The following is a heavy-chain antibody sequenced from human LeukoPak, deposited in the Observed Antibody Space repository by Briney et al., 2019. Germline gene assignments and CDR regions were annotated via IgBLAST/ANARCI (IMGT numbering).Heavy chain of an antibody. J-gene: IGHJ4*02. Sequence: PGGSLRLSCAASGFIFTSHWMFWVRQVPGKGLVWVSRINGDGSRREYADSVKGRFTISRDNAKNTLYLQMNSLSAEDTGLYYCVRDPRGDGRSTFGYWGQGTLVTVSS. CDR1: GFIFTSHW. CDR2: INGDGSRR. D-gene: IGHD5-24*01. V-gene: IGHV3-74*01. CDR3: VRDPRGDGRSTFGY.